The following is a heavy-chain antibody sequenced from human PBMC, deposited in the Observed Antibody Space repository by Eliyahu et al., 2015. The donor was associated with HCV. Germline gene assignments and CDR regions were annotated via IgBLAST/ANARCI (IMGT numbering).Heavy chain of an antibody. Sequence: MHWVRQAPGKGLEWVAGITWNSGKIGYADSVRGRFIISRDNAKNSLYLQMNSLRVEDTALYYCAKDKAVGYGMDVWGQGTTVTVSS. CDR2: ITWNSGKI. V-gene: IGHV3-9*01. CDR3: AKDKAVGYGMDV. D-gene: IGHD6-19*01. J-gene: IGHJ6*02.